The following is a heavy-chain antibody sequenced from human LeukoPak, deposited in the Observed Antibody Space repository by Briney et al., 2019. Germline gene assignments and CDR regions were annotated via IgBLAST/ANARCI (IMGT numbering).Heavy chain of an antibody. CDR3: AKVLHYYDDNTSPGY. V-gene: IGHV3-23*01. J-gene: IGHJ4*02. CDR2: ISGSGAGT. Sequence: PGGSLRLSCAASGFTVSSNNMSWVRQAPGEGLEWVSAISGSGAGTYYADSVKGRFTISRDNSKNTLYLQMTGLRAEDTAVYYCAKVLHYYDDNTSPGYWGRGTLVTVSS. D-gene: IGHD3-22*01. CDR1: GFTVSSNN.